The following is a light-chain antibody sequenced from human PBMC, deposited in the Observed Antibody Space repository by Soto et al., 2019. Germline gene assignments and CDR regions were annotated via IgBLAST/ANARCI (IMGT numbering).Light chain of an antibody. CDR2: GAS. J-gene: IGKJ5*01. V-gene: IGKV3-15*01. CDR3: QLYNNWPIT. Sequence: KVMTQSPSTLTVSLGARVTLSCRASQSVRNNLALYQQKPGQAPRLLIYGASTRATGIPARFSGSGSGTEFTLTISSLQSEDFEIDYCQLYNNWPITFAQGTRPEI. CDR1: QSVRNN.